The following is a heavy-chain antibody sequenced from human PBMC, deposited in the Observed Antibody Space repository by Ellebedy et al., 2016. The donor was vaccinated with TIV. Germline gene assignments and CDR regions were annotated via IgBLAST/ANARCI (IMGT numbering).Heavy chain of an antibody. J-gene: IGHJ6*02. Sequence: GESLKISCAASGFNFSTYSMNWVRQAPGKGLEWVANIKQDGSEKYYVDSVKGRFTISRDNAKNSLYLQMNSLRTEDTALYYCAKDSSGFGVDVWGQGTTVTVSS. D-gene: IGHD3-22*01. CDR2: IKQDGSEK. V-gene: IGHV3-7*03. CDR3: AKDSSGFGVDV. CDR1: GFNFSTYS.